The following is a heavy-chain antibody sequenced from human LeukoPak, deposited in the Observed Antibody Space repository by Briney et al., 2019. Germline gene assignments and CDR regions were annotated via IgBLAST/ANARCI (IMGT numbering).Heavy chain of an antibody. Sequence: SQTLSLTCTVSGGSISSGCYYWSWIRQPAGKGLEWIGRIYTSGSTNYNPSLKSRVTISVDTSKNHFSLKLSSVTAADTAVYYCARAGGLQPDYWGQGTLVTVSS. CDR2: IYTSGST. CDR1: GGSISSGCYY. J-gene: IGHJ4*02. V-gene: IGHV4-61*02. D-gene: IGHD5-24*01. CDR3: ARAGGLQPDY.